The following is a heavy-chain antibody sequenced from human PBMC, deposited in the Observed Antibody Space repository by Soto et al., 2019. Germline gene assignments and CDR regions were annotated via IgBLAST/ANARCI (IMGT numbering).Heavy chain of an antibody. D-gene: IGHD2-21*02. CDR1: GGIFSSNT. V-gene: IGHV1-69*06. CDR3: ASKAACGGDCYAFDS. CDR2: IIPLFGTA. Sequence: QVYLVQSGAEVKKPGSSVKISCKASGGIFSSNTINWVRQAAGQGLEWMGGIIPLFGTANYAEKFQGRVTMTADKSTKTEYMELTSLRSEATAVYYCASKAACGGDCYAFDSWGQGTLVTVSS. J-gene: IGHJ4*02.